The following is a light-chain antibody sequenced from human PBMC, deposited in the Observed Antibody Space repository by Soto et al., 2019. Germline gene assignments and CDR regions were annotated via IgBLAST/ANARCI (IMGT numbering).Light chain of an antibody. J-gene: IGKJ1*01. Sequence: IVLTQSPATLSMSPGERTNLSCRASQSVSSHLAWHQQRPGQAPRLLIYGASTRATGVPARFSGGGSGTEFTLTISGLEPEDFAVYYCQHFGNSLWTFGQGTKVDIK. V-gene: IGKV3D-15*01. CDR1: QSVSSH. CDR2: GAS. CDR3: QHFGNSLWT.